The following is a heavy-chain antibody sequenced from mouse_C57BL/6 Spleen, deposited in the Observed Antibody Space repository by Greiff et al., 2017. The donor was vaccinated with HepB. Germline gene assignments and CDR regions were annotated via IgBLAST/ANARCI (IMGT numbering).Heavy chain of an antibody. J-gene: IGHJ2*01. V-gene: IGHV1-62-2*01. CDR2: FYPGSGSI. Sequence: VQLVESGAELVKPGASVKLSCKASGYTFTEYTIHWVKQRSGQGLEWIGWFYPGSGSIKYNEKFKDKATLTADKSSSTVYMELSRLTSEDSAVYFCARHEEGENLEIYFDYWGQGTTLTVSS. CDR1: GYTFTEYT. CDR3: ARHEEGENLEIYFDY.